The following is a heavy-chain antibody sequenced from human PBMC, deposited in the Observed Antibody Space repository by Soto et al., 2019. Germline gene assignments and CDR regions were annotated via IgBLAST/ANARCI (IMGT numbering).Heavy chain of an antibody. Sequence: QVQLVESGGGVVQPGRSLRLSCAASGFTFSSYGMHWVRQAPGKGLEWVAVISYDGSNKYYADSVKGRFTISRDNSKNTLDLQMTSLRAEDTAVYYCAKGAPTYCSGGSCYGGYFDYWGQGTLVTVSS. CDR3: AKGAPTYCSGGSCYGGYFDY. J-gene: IGHJ4*02. CDR1: GFTFSSYG. D-gene: IGHD2-15*01. V-gene: IGHV3-30*18. CDR2: ISYDGSNK.